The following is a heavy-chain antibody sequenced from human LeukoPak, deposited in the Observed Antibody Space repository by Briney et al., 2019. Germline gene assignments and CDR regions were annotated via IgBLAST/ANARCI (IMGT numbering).Heavy chain of an antibody. CDR3: AREVGSRIYYDSSGYFDY. V-gene: IGHV4-31*03. D-gene: IGHD3-22*01. Sequence: KGSETLSLTCTVSGGSISSGGYYWSWIRQHPGKGLEWIGYIYYSGSTYYNPSLKSRVTISVDTSKNQFSLKLSSVTAADTAVYYCAREVGSRIYYDSSGYFDYWGQGTLVTVSS. CDR2: IYYSGST. J-gene: IGHJ4*02. CDR1: GGSISSGGYY.